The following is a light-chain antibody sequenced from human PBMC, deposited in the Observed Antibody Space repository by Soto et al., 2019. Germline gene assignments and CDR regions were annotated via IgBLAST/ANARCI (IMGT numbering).Light chain of an antibody. Sequence: EIVLTQSPGTLSLSPGEMATLSWRASQSVSNNYLAWYQQKPGQAPRLLIYGASNRATGIPDRFSGSGSGTDFTLTISRLEPEDFAVYYCQQYGSSGTFGQGTKVDIK. V-gene: IGKV3-20*01. CDR1: QSVSNNY. CDR3: QQYGSSGT. J-gene: IGKJ1*01. CDR2: GAS.